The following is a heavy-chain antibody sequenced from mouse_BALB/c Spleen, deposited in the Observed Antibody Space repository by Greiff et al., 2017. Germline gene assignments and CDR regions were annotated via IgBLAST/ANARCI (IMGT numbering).Heavy chain of an antibody. D-gene: IGHD1-2*01. CDR3: ARWRLPFAY. V-gene: IGHV1-4*02. CDR1: GYTFTSYT. CDR2: INPSSGYT. Sequence: VQLQESAAELARPGASVKMSCKASGYTFTSYTMHWVKQRPGQGLEWIGYINPSSGYTEYNQKFKDKTTLTADKSSSTAYMQLSSLTSEDSAVYYCARWRLPFAYWGQGTLVTVSA. J-gene: IGHJ3*01.